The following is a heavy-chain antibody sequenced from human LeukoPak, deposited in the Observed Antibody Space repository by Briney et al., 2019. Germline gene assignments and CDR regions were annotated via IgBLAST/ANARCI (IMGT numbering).Heavy chain of an antibody. J-gene: IGHJ5*02. D-gene: IGHD3-22*01. CDR3: ARFYYYDSSGYYLDVSRSNWFDP. V-gene: IGHV4-59*01. CDR2: VYYSGSA. CDR1: GGSISSYY. Sequence: SGTLSLTCTVSGGSISSYYWSWIRQSPGKGLEWIGNVYYSGSATYNPSLKSRLTMSVDTSKNQFSLRLSSVTAADTAVYYCARFYYYDSSGYYLDVSRSNWFDPWGQGTLVTVSS.